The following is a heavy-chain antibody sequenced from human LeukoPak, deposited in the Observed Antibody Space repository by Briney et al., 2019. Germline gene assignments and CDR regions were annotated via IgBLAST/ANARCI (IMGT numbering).Heavy chain of an antibody. V-gene: IGHV1-2*02. D-gene: IGHD2-2*01. CDR3: ARDVYCSSTSCYLLDS. Sequence: ASVKVSCKASGYTFTAYYMHWVRQAPGQGLEWMGWLNPNSGDTNYAPKFQGRVAMTRDTSISTAYMELSRLRSDDTAVYYCARDVYCSSTSCYLLDSWGQGALVTVSS. J-gene: IGHJ4*02. CDR2: LNPNSGDT. CDR1: GYTFTAYY.